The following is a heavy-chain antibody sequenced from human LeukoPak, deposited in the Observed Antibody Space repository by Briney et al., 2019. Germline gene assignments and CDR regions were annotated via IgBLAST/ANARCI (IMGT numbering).Heavy chain of an antibody. CDR2: IYYSGST. D-gene: IGHD1-26*01. CDR1: GGSISSYY. V-gene: IGHV4-59*01. CDR3: ARGRSGSYYAKYGMDV. J-gene: IGHJ6*02. Sequence: SETLSLTCTVSGGSISSYYWSWIRQPPGKGLEWIGYIYYSGSTSYNPSLKSRVTISVDMSKNQFSLKLSSMTAADTAVYYCARGRSGSYYAKYGMDVWGQGTTVTVSS.